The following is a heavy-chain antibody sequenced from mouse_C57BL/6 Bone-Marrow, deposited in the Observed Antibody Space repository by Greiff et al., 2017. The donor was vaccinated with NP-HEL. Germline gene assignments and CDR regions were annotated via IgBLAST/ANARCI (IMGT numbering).Heavy chain of an antibody. D-gene: IGHD2-4*01. Sequence: EVQLQQSGPELVKPGASVKISCKASGYSFTGYYMNWVKQSPEKSLEWIGEINPSTGGTTSNQKFKAKATLTVDKSSSTAYMQLKSLTSEDSAVYYCARRAKIYYDYDRVYFDYWGQGTTLTVSS. V-gene: IGHV1-42*01. CDR3: ARRAKIYYDYDRVYFDY. J-gene: IGHJ2*01. CDR1: GYSFTGYY. CDR2: INPSTGGT.